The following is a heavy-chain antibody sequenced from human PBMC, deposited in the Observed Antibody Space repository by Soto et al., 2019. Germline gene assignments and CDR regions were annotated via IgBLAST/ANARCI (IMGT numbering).Heavy chain of an antibody. CDR2: IYYSGST. CDR3: ARYSSLLFYYFDY. D-gene: IGHD3-22*01. J-gene: IGHJ4*02. CDR1: GGSISSGDYY. V-gene: IGHV4-30-4*01. Sequence: SETLSLTCTVSGGSISSGDYYWSWIRQPPGKGLEWIGYIYYSGSTYYNPSLKSRVTISVDTSKNQFSLKLSSVTAADTAVYYCARYSSLLFYYFDYWGQGTLVTVSS.